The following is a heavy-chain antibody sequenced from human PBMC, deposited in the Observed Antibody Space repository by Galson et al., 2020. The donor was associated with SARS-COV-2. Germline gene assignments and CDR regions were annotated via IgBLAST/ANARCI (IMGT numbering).Heavy chain of an antibody. J-gene: IGHJ4*02. CDR1: GFSLTTSGMC. CDR3: ARIDSSGCRGNY. V-gene: IGHV2-70*11. CDR2: IDWDDDE. D-gene: IGHD6-19*01. Sequence: ESGPTLVKPTQTLTLTCTFSGFSLTTSGMCVNWIRQPPAKALEWLARIDWDDDEYYSTSLKTRLTISKDTSKNQVVLTMTNLDPVDTATYYCARIDSSGCRGNYWGQGTLVTVSS.